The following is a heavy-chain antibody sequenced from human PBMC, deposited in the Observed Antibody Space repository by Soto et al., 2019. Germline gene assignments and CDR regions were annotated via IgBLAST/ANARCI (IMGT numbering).Heavy chain of an antibody. CDR3: ASSYGSGYRAFDY. CDR2: DNPNVSMS. Sequence: QVQLVQSGAEVKRPGSSVKVSCKASGDTFNFYSINWVRQAPGLGLEWMGSDNPNVSMSNYAEKFPGRVTIAADKSTSSAYMELSRLRYEDTAYYYCASSYGSGYRAFDYWGQGALVTVSS. V-gene: IGHV1-69*02. J-gene: IGHJ4*02. CDR1: GDTFNFYS. D-gene: IGHD3-10*01.